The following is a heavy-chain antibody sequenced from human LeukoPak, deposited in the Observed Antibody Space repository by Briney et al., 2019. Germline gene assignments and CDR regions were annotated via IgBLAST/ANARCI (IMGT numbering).Heavy chain of an antibody. D-gene: IGHD3-16*01. J-gene: IGHJ4*02. CDR1: GFSFSSFA. V-gene: IGHV3-23*01. CDR2: ISASAGST. Sequence: GGSLRLSFAASGFSFSSFAMSWVRQAPGKGLEWVSGISASAGSTYYADSVKGRFTISRDNSKNTLYLQMNSLRAEDTAVYYCAKDTPGGIGLFDYWGQGTLVTVSS. CDR3: AKDTPGGIGLFDY.